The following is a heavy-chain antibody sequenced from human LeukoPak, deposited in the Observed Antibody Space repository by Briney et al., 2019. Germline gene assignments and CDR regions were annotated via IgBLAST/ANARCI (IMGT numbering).Heavy chain of an antibody. Sequence: SETLSLTCTVSGHSISSGYYWGWVRPPPGKGLEWIGSLFYTGSPYYNPSLTSRLTMSIDTSKNQFSLKLSSVTAADTAVYFCASDTVVADGFFHSWGQGTLVTVSS. J-gene: IGHJ4*02. CDR3: ASDTVVADGFFHS. CDR1: GHSISSGYY. V-gene: IGHV4-38-2*02. CDR2: LFYTGSP. D-gene: IGHD6-19*01.